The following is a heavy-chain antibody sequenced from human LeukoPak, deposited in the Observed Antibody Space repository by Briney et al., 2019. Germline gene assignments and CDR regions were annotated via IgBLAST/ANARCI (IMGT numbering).Heavy chain of an antibody. CDR1: GFSFSSYA. J-gene: IGHJ6*02. CDR2: MSYEGSNK. Sequence: PGRSLRLSCAASGFSFSSYAMHWVRQAPGKGLEWVAVMSYEGSNKYYADSVKGRFTISRDNSKNTLYLQMNSLRAEDTAVYYCAKDFENYYGSGSFSFVMDVWGQGTTVTVSS. V-gene: IGHV3-30*18. D-gene: IGHD3-10*01. CDR3: AKDFENYYGSGSFSFVMDV.